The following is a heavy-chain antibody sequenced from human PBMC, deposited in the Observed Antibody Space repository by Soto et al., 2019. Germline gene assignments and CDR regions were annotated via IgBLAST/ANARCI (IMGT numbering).Heavy chain of an antibody. CDR3: ARSLGGVLCPDY. J-gene: IGHJ4*02. CDR2: IYYSGST. CDR1: GGSISSGDYY. V-gene: IGHV4-30-4*01. Sequence: QVQLQESGPGLVKPSQTLSLTCTVSGGSISSGDYYWSWIRQPPGKGLEWIGYIYYSGSTYYNPSLKRRVTISVDTSKNQFSLKLSSVTGADTAVYYGARSLGGVLCPDYWGQGTLVTVSS. D-gene: IGHD2-2*01.